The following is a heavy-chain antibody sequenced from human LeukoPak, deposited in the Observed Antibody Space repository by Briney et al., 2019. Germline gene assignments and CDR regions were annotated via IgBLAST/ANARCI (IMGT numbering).Heavy chain of an antibody. J-gene: IGHJ6*02. CDR3: ARAVTGSGWSMDYYYYYGMDV. V-gene: IGHV1-18*01. CDR2: ISAYNGNT. Sequence: ASVKVSCKASGYTFTSYGISWVRQAPGQGLEWMGWISAYNGNTNYAQKLQGRVTMTTDTSTSTAYMELRSLRSDDTAVYYCARAVTGSGWSMDYYYYYGMDVWGQGTTVTVSS. D-gene: IGHD6-19*01. CDR1: GYTFTSYG.